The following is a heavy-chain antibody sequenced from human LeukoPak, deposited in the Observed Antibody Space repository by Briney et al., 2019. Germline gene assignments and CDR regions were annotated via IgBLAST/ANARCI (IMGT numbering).Heavy chain of an antibody. V-gene: IGHV3-74*01. CDR2: INSDGTST. J-gene: IGHJ6*04. CDR3: ASALLWFGDSGMDV. Sequence: GGSLRLSCAASGFTFSSYWMHWVRQAPGKGLVWVSRINSDGTSTSNADSVKGRFTISRDNAKNTLYLQMNSLRAEDTAVYYCASALLWFGDSGMDVWGKGTTVTVSS. CDR1: GFTFSSYW. D-gene: IGHD3-10*01.